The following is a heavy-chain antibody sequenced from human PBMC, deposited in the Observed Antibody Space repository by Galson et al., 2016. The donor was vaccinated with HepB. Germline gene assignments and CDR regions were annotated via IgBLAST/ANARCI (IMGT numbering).Heavy chain of an antibody. V-gene: IGHV4-39*07. D-gene: IGHD5-12*01. CDR2: IFHSGRT. CDR1: GGSISSGPHF. CDR3: TSSVVGSGI. Sequence: SETLSLTCTVSGGSISSGPHFWNWIRQHAGKGLEWIGEIFHSGRTNYNPSLKSRVTISVDKSQNQFSLRLSSVTAADTAVYYCTSSVVGSGIWGQGALVTVSS. J-gene: IGHJ1*01.